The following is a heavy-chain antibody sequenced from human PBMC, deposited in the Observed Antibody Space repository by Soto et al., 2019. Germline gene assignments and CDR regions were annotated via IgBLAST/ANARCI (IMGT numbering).Heavy chain of an antibody. Sequence: QVQLVESGGGVVQPGRSLRLSCAASGFTFSSYGMHWVRQAPGKGLEWVAVIWFDGSNKYYADSVKGRFTISRDNSKNTLYLQMNSLRAEDTAVYYCARDNSDFGVVTLRPPGEYYYMDVWGKGTTVTVSS. V-gene: IGHV3-33*01. CDR2: IWFDGSNK. J-gene: IGHJ6*03. D-gene: IGHD3-3*01. CDR3: ARDNSDFGVVTLRPPGEYYYMDV. CDR1: GFTFSSYG.